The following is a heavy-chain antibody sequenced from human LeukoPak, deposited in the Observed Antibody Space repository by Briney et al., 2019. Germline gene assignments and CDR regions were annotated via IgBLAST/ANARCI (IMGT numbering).Heavy chain of an antibody. CDR2: IYYSGST. CDR3: ARSPPLGYCSGGSCPHNWFDP. D-gene: IGHD2-15*01. V-gene: IGHV4-59*08. Sequence: PSETLSLTCTVSGGSISSYYWSWIRQPPGKGLEWIGYIYYSGSTNYSPSLKSRVTISVDTSKNQFSLKLSSVTAADTAVYYCARSPPLGYCSGGSCPHNWFDPWGQGTLVTVSS. CDR1: GGSISSYY. J-gene: IGHJ5*02.